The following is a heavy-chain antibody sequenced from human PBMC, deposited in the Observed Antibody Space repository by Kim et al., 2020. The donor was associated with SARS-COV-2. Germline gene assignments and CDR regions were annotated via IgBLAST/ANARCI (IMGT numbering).Heavy chain of an antibody. J-gene: IGHJ3*02. CDR3: TTGGSSYAFDI. CDR2: T. V-gene: IGHV3-15*01. D-gene: IGHD6-13*01. Sequence: TDYATPVKGRFTISRDDSKNRLYLQMNSLKTGDTAVYYCTTGGSSYAFDIWGQGTMVTVSS.